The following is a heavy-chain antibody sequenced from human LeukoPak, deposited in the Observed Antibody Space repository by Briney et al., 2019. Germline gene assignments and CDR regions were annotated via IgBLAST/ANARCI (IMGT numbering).Heavy chain of an antibody. CDR2: VSYTGRT. CDR3: ARILDNDIGADPDTFDV. V-gene: IGHV4-59*01. CDR1: GGSLSSYY. Sequence: SETLSLTCTVSGGSLSSYYWSWVRQPPGKRLEWIGYVSYTGRTKYNPSLQSRVTISIDTTKSQFSLKLTSVSSANTAAYSCARILDNDIGADPDTFDVWGQGTTVIVSS. J-gene: IGHJ3*01. D-gene: IGHD2-21*01.